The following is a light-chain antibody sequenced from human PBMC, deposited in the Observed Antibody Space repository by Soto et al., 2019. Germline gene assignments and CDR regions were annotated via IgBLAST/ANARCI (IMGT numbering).Light chain of an antibody. Sequence: DIQMTQSPSTLSASVGDRVTITCRASQNMRSWLAWYQQKPGKAPKLLIYQASTLESGVPSRFSGSGSGTEFTLTISSLQPDDFATYYCQHYNRYSRTFGQGTKVEI. CDR1: QNMRSW. V-gene: IGKV1-5*03. CDR3: QHYNRYSRT. CDR2: QAS. J-gene: IGKJ1*01.